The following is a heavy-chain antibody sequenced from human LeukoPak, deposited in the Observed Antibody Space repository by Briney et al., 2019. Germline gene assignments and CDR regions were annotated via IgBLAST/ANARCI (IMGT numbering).Heavy chain of an antibody. D-gene: IGHD2-15*01. Sequence: GGSLRLSCAASGFTFDDYAMHWVRQAPGKGLEWVSGTSWNSGSIGYADSVKGRFTISRDNAKNSLYLQMNSLRAEDTALYYCAKDRDLRYCSGGSCYTEAFDIWGQGTMVTVSS. CDR2: TSWNSGSI. CDR3: AKDRDLRYCSGGSCYTEAFDI. J-gene: IGHJ3*02. V-gene: IGHV3-9*01. CDR1: GFTFDDYA.